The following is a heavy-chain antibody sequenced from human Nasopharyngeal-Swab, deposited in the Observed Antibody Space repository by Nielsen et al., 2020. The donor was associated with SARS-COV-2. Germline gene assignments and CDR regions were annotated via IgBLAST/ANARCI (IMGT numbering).Heavy chain of an antibody. J-gene: IGHJ6*02. CDR2: IYYSGST. D-gene: IGHD6-13*01. CDR1: GGSISSSSYY. Sequence: SETLSLTCTVSGGSISSSSYYWGWIRQPPGKGLEWIGSIYYSGSTYYNPSLKSRVTISVDTSKNQFSLKLSSVTAADTAVYYCVGSSWYGDYYYYYGRDVWGQGTTVTASS. CDR3: VGSSWYGDYYYYYGRDV. V-gene: IGHV4-39*07.